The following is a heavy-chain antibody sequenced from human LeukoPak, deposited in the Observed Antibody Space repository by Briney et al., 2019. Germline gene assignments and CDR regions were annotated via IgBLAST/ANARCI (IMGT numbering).Heavy chain of an antibody. D-gene: IGHD6-13*01. CDR2: IYPGDSDT. CDR3: ARAYSNSWYQ. Sequence: GGSLRLSCKSSGYSFTSYWIGWVRQMPGKGLEWMGIIYPGDSDTRYSPSFQGQVTISADKSISTAYLQWSSLKASDTSMYYCARAYSNSWYQWGQGTLVTVSS. CDR1: GYSFTSYW. J-gene: IGHJ4*02. V-gene: IGHV5-51*01.